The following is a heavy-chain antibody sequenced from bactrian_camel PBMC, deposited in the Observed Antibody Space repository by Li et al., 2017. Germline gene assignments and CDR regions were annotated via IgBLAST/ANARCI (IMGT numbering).Heavy chain of an antibody. D-gene: IGHD2*01. CDR1: AYRRSPYC. Sequence: VQLVESGGGSIQAGGSLTLSCAAAAYRRSPYCMGWFRQAPGKEREGVASISGSDNPSYADSVKGRFAISRDKASGTVYLQMNSLKPEDTAMYYCKAVGSGGAWYCADSGNWGQGTQVTVS. CDR2: ISGSDNP. J-gene: IGHJ6*01. V-gene: IGHV3S53*01. CDR3: KAVGSGGAWYCADSGN.